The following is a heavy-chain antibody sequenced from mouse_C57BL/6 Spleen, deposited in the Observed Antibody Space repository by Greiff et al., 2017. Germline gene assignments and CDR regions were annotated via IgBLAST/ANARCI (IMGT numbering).Heavy chain of an antibody. D-gene: IGHD3-2*02. J-gene: IGHJ2*01. CDR2: IDPSDSYT. Sequence: QVQLQQPGAELVKPGASVKLSCKASGYTFTSYWMQWVKQRPGQGLEWIGEIDPSDSYTNYNQKFKGKATLTVDTSSSTAYMQLSSLTSEDSAVYYCARCPRQLRLRGDDGGQGTTLTVSS. V-gene: IGHV1-50*01. CDR3: ARCPRQLRLRGDD. CDR1: GYTFTSYW.